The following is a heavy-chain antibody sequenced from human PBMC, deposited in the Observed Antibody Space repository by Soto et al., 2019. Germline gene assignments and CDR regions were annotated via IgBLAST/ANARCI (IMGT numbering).Heavy chain of an antibody. Sequence: PSETLSLTCAVYGGSFSGYYWSWIRQPPGKGLEWIGEINHSGSTNYNPSLKSRVTISVGTSKNQFSLKLSSVTAADTAVYYCARGQIDAYHYVWGSYRPRAYFDYWGQGTLVTVSS. CDR3: ARGQIDAYHYVWGSYRPRAYFDY. CDR2: INHSGST. J-gene: IGHJ4*02. V-gene: IGHV4-34*01. CDR1: GGSFSGYY. D-gene: IGHD3-16*02.